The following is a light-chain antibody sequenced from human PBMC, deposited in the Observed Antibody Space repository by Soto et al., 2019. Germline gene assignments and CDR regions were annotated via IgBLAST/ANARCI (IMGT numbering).Light chain of an antibody. CDR1: QSVSSY. V-gene: IGKV3-11*01. CDR3: QQRSTSWT. CDR2: DAS. Sequence: EMVLTQSPATLSLSPGERATLSCRASQSVSSYLAWYQQKPGRAPRLLIYDASNRATGIPARFSGSGAGTDFTLTISSLAPEDFAVYYCQQRSTSWTFGQGTKVEIK. J-gene: IGKJ1*01.